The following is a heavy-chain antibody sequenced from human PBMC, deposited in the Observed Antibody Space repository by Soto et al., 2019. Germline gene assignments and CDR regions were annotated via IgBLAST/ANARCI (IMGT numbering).Heavy chain of an antibody. Sequence: QVQLVESGGGVVQPGRSLRLSCAASGFTFSSYAMHWVRQAPGKGLEWVAVISYDGSNKYYADSVKGRFTISRDNSKNTLYLQMNSLRAEDTAVYYCTYYYDSSGPFDYWGQGTLVTVSS. D-gene: IGHD3-22*01. J-gene: IGHJ4*02. CDR1: GFTFSSYA. V-gene: IGHV3-30-3*01. CDR3: TYYYDSSGPFDY. CDR2: ISYDGSNK.